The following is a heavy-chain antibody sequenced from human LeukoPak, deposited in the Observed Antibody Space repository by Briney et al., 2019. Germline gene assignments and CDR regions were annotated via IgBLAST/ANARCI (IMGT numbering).Heavy chain of an antibody. CDR3: ARDQYDTWSRRGNFDS. D-gene: IGHD3/OR15-3a*01. J-gene: IGHJ4*02. Sequence: GGSLRLSCVASGFTFGKYWMSWVCQAPGKGLEWVANIKLDGSEKNYVDSVKGRFTISRDNTRNSLYLQMNSLRAEDTAVFYCARDQYDTWSRRGNFDSWGQGTLVIVSS. V-gene: IGHV3-7*03. CDR2: IKLDGSEK. CDR1: GFTFGKYW.